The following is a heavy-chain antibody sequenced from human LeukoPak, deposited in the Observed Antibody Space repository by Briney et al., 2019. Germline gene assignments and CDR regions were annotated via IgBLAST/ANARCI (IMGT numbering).Heavy chain of an antibody. CDR2: ISGSGGST. CDR1: GFTFSSYA. CDR3: ARGITYYYDSSGYYYGSPVFDY. J-gene: IGHJ4*02. D-gene: IGHD3-22*01. Sequence: GGSLRLSCAASGFTFSSYAMSWVRQAPGKGLEWVSAISGSGGSTYYADSVKGRFTISRDNSKNTLYLQMNSLRAEDTAVYYCARGITYYYDSSGYYYGSPVFDYWGQGTLVTVSS. V-gene: IGHV3-23*01.